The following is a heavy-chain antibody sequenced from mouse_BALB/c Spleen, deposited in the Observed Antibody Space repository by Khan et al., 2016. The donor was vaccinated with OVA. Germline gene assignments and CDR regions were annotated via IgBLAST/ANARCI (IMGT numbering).Heavy chain of an antibody. D-gene: IGHD2-14*01. CDR1: GDSITSGY. CDR2: ILYSGST. V-gene: IGHV3-8*02. CDR3: ARSTYRYAFAY. J-gene: IGHJ3*01. Sequence: EVQLQESGPSLVKPSQTLSRTCSVTGDSITSGYWCWIRKFPGNKLEYMGYILYSGSTYYNPSLKSRISITRHTSQNKYYLQLNSETTEDTATYYCARSTYRYAFAYWGQGTLVTVSA.